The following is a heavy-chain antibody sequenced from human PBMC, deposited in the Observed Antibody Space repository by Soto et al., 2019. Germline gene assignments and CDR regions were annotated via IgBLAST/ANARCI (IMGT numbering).Heavy chain of an antibody. Sequence: PSETLSLTCTVSGGSISSGDYYWSWIRQPPGKGLERIGYIYYSGSTYYNPSLKSRVTISVDTSKNQFSLKLSSVTAADTAVYYCARGDYYDSSGYYVAYYGMDVWGQGTTVTVSS. V-gene: IGHV4-30-4*01. CDR3: ARGDYYDSSGYYVAYYGMDV. J-gene: IGHJ6*02. CDR1: GGSISSGDYY. D-gene: IGHD3-22*01. CDR2: IYYSGST.